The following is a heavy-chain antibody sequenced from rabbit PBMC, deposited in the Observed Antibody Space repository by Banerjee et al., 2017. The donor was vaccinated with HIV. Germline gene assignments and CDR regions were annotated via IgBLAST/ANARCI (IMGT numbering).Heavy chain of an antibody. J-gene: IGHJ4*01. CDR2: IYAGSSGST. Sequence: QSLEESGGDLVKPGASLTLTCKASGFSFSSGYYMCWVRQAPGKGLEWIACIYAGSSGSTYYASWAKGRFTISKTSSTTVTLQMTSLTAADTATYFCARLGWIGVEFNLWGPGTLVTVS. CDR3: ARLGWIGVEFNL. CDR1: GFSFSSGYY. V-gene: IGHV1S40*01. D-gene: IGHD5-1*01.